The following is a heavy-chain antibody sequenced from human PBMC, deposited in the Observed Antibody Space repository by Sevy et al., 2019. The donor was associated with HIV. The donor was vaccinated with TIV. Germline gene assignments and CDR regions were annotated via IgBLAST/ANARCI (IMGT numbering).Heavy chain of an antibody. CDR2: ISSGSGTI. J-gene: IGHJ4*02. V-gene: IGHV3-48*02. CDR1: GFNFRNYS. Sequence: GGSLRLSCAASGFNFRNYSMTWVRQAPGKGLDWVSYISSGSGTIHNADSVKDRFTISRDKAKNSLFLQMNSLRDEDTAIYYCARPYCSGDDCYSELDYWGQGILVTVSS. CDR3: ARPYCSGDDCYSELDY. D-gene: IGHD2-15*01.